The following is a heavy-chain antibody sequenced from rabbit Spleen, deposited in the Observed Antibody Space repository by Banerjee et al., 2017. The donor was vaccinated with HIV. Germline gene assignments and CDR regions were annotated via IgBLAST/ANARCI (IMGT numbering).Heavy chain of an antibody. CDR1: GFTISGYW. CDR3: ARDTGTSFSTYGMDL. D-gene: IGHD7-1*01. V-gene: IGHV1S40*01. CDR2: IGTSSGST. J-gene: IGHJ6*01. Sequence: QSLEESGGGLVQPGGSLTLSCKAFGFTISGYWMNWVRQAPGKGLEWIGCIGTSSGSTYYASWVNGRFTVSKTSSTTVTLQMTSLTVADTATYFCARDTGTSFSTYGMDLWGPGTLVTVS.